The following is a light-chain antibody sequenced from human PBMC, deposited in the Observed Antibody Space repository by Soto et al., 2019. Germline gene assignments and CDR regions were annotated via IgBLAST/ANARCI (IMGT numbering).Light chain of an antibody. J-gene: IGLJ1*01. CDR2: EVT. V-gene: IGLV2-14*01. Sequence: QSALTQPASVSGSPGQSITISCTGTSGDIGSYNRVSWYQQHPGKAPKLIIYEVTDRPSGVSNRFSGSKSGNTASLTICGNQAEDAPESYRSLYTNIKTRACVFGNWTKVTLL. CDR3: SLYTNIKTRACV. CDR1: SGDIGSYNR.